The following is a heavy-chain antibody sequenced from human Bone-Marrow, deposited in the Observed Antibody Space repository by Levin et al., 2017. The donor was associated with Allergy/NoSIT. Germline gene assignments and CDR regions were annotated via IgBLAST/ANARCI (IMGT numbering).Heavy chain of an antibody. CDR3: ARRGKDSYYCYMDV. CDR1: GYRFTSYW. CDR2: IYPSDSDS. D-gene: IGHD4-23*01. V-gene: IGHV5-51*01. J-gene: IGHJ6*03. Sequence: GESLKISCKGSGYRFTSYWIGWVRQMPGKGLEWMGIIYPSDSDSRYSPSFQGQVTISADKSTSTAYLQWSSLKASDTAIYYCARRGKDSYYCYMDVWGKGTTVIVSS.